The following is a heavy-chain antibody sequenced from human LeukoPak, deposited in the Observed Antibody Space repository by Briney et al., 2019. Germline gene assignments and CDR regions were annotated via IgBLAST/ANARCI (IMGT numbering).Heavy chain of an antibody. CDR3: ARGSRYCSSTSCYENWFDP. CDR2: INHSGST. D-gene: IGHD2-2*01. J-gene: IGHJ5*02. CDR1: GGSFSGYY. V-gene: IGHV4-34*01. Sequence: SETLSLTCAVYGGSFSGYYWSWIRQPPGKGLERIGEINHSGSTNYNPSLKSRVTISVDTSKNQFSLKLSSVTAADTAVYYCARGSRYCSSTSCYENWFDPWGQGTLVTVSS.